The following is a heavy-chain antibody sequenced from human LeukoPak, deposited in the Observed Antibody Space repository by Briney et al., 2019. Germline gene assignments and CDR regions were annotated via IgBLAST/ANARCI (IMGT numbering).Heavy chain of an antibody. CDR1: GFTFGDYA. V-gene: IGHV3-49*03. D-gene: IGHD3-16*02. J-gene: IGHJ4*02. CDR2: IRSKAYGGTT. CDR3: TRGVNWGSYRC. Sequence: GGSLRLSCTASGFTFGDYAMGWFRQAPGKGLEWVGFIRSKAYGGTTEYAASVKGRFTISRDDSKSIAYLQMNSLKTEDTAVYYCTRGVNWGSYRCWGQGTLVTVSS.